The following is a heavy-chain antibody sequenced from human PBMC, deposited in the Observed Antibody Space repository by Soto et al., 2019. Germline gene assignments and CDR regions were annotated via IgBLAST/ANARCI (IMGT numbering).Heavy chain of an antibody. CDR2: IRNEAYRGTT. CDR1: GFNFAVYA. V-gene: IGHV3-49*03. D-gene: IGHD5-12*01. CDR3: ARMAHNYYYGMDV. J-gene: IGHJ6*02. Sequence: HPGGSLRLSCLGSGFNFAVYAVSWFRQAPGKGLEWVGLIRNEAYRGTTEYAASVKGRFTISKDTSKNQVVLTMTNMDPVDTATYYCARMAHNYYYGMDVWGQGTTVTVSS.